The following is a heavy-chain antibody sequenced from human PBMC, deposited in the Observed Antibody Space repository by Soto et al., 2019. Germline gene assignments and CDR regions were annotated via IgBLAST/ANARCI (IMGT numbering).Heavy chain of an antibody. CDR2: ISGSGGST. V-gene: IGHV3-23*01. D-gene: IGHD3-22*01. J-gene: IGHJ4*02. CDR3: AKNPDYYDSSGYIDY. CDR1: GFTFSNYA. Sequence: AGGSLRLSCAASGFTFSNYALSWVRQAPGKGLEWVSAISGSGGSTYYADSVKGRFTISRDNSKNTLYLQMNSLRAEDTAVYYCAKNPDYYDSSGYIDYWGQGTLVTVSS.